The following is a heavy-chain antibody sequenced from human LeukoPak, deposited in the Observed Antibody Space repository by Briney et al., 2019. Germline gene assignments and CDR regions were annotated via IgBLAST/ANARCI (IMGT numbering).Heavy chain of an antibody. Sequence: GGSLRLSCAASGFTFSSYAMHWVRQAPGKGLECVSAISSNGGSTYYANSVKGRFTISRDNSKNTLYLQMGSLRAEDMAVYYCARGGGDGYSCFDYWGQGTLSPSPQ. CDR2: ISSNGGST. J-gene: IGHJ4*02. V-gene: IGHV3-64*01. CDR3: ARGGGDGYSCFDY. D-gene: IGHD5-24*01. CDR1: GFTFSSYA.